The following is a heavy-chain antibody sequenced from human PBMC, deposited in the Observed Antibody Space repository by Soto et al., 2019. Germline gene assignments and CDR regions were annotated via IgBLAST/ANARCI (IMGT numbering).Heavy chain of an antibody. V-gene: IGHV1-18*01. CDR3: ARQYGDPWGSGSCFYY. D-gene: IGHD2-15*01. Sequence: QVQLVQSGAEVKKPGASVKVSCKASGYTFTSYGISWVRQAPGQGLEWMGWISAYNGNTNYAQKLQGRVTMTTDTSTSTDYMELRSLRSDDTAVYYCARQYGDPWGSGSCFYYWGQGTLVTVSS. CDR1: GYTFTSYG. CDR2: ISAYNGNT. J-gene: IGHJ4*02.